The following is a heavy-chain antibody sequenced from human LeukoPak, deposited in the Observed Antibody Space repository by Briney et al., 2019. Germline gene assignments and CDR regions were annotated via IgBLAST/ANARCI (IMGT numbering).Heavy chain of an antibody. CDR2: IYYSGST. CDR3: ARHKDVVYYYDSSGYNRDDAFDI. CDR1: GGSISNYY. D-gene: IGHD3-22*01. Sequence: PSETLSLTCIVSGGSISNYYWGWIRQPPGKGLEWIGYIYYSGSTNYNPSLKSRVTISVDTSKNQFSLKLSSVTAADTAVYYCARHKDVVYYYDSSGYNRDDAFDIWGQGTMVTVSS. V-gene: IGHV4-59*08. J-gene: IGHJ3*02.